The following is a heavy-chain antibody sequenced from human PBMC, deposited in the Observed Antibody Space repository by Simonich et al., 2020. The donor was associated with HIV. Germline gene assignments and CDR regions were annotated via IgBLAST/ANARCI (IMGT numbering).Heavy chain of an antibody. CDR3: ARRDRELILYFDY. V-gene: IGHV4-34*01. J-gene: IGHJ4*02. D-gene: IGHD3-3*01. CDR1: GGSFSGYY. Sequence: QVQLQQWGAGLLKPSETLSLTCAVYGGSFSGYYWSWIRQPPGKGLEWIGEINHSGITNYNSSLNRRATISVDNSKNQFSLKLSSVTAADTAIYYCARRDRELILYFDYWGQGNLVTVSS. CDR2: INHSGIT.